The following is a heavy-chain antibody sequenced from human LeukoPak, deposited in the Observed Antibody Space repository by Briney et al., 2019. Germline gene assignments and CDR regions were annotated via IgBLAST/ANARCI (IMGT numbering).Heavy chain of an antibody. CDR1: GFTFSSYS. CDR3: ARGGPTVVTLDAFDI. J-gene: IGHJ3*02. CDR2: ISSSSGTI. Sequence: GGSLRLSCAASGFTFSSYSMNWVRQAPGKGLEWVSYISSSSGTIYYADSVKGRFTISRDNAKNSLYLQMNSLRAEDTAVYYCARGGPTVVTLDAFDIWGQGTMVTVSS. V-gene: IGHV3-48*01. D-gene: IGHD4-23*01.